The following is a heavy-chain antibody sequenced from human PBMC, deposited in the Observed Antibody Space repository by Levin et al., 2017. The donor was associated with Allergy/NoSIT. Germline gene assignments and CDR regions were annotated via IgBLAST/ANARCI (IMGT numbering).Heavy chain of an antibody. Sequence: GGSLRLSCAASGFIFNNYGMHWVRQAPGKGLEWVAVIWYDGSNEYYADSVKGRFTISRDDSKNTLYLQINSLRVEDTAVYYCARETEQQVVDYYGLDVWGQGTTVTVSS. CDR2: IWYDGSNE. V-gene: IGHV3-33*01. CDR1: GFIFNNYG. D-gene: IGHD6-13*01. CDR3: ARETEQQVVDYYGLDV. J-gene: IGHJ6*02.